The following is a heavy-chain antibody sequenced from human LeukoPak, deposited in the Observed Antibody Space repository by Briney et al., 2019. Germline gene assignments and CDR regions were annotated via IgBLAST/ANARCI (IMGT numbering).Heavy chain of an antibody. V-gene: IGHV4-39*07. CDR2: IYYSGST. D-gene: IGHD3-22*01. CDR1: GGSTSSSSYY. CDR3: ARVGDSSGYLWGFDY. Sequence: PSETLSLTCTVSGGSTSSSSYYWGWIRQPPGKGLEWIGSIYYSGSTYYNPSLKSRVTISVDTSKNQFSLKLSSVTAADTAVYYCARVGDSSGYLWGFDYWGQGTLVTVSS. J-gene: IGHJ4*02.